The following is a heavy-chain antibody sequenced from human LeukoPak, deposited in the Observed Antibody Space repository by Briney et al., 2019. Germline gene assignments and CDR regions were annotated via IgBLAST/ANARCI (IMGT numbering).Heavy chain of an antibody. CDR3: ARLRHIEYGTSTQYWYFDL. D-gene: IGHD2/OR15-2a*01. CDR2: IYFDGRS. J-gene: IGHJ2*01. CDR1: GGSISTYY. Sequence: SETLSLTCTVSGGSISTYYWSWVRQSPGKGLEWIGYIYFDGRSKCDPSLKSRLTISVDTSNQFSLKLTSMTAADTAVYYCARLRHIEYGTSTQYWYFDLWGRGTLVTVSS. V-gene: IGHV4-59*08.